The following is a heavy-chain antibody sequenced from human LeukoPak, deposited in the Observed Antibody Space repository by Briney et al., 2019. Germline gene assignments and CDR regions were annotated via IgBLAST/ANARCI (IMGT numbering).Heavy chain of an antibody. J-gene: IGHJ4*02. CDR2: VSHSGTIK. CDR1: GFTMSDHY. CDR3: AKDKDYGGNSCYFDY. V-gene: IGHV3-11*01. D-gene: IGHD4-23*01. Sequence: GGSLRLSCAASGFTMSDHYMTWIRQASGKGLEWVSYVSHSGTIKYFADSVRGRFTISRDDAKNSLYLQMNSLRAEDTALYYCAKDKDYGGNSCYFDYWGQGTLVTVSS.